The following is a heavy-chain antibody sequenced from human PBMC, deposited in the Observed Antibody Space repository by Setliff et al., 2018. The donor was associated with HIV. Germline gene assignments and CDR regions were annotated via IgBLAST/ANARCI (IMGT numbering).Heavy chain of an antibody. D-gene: IGHD2-8*01. V-gene: IGHV3-74*03. CDR1: GFTFRNYW. Sequence: GSLRLSCAASGFTFRNYWMHWVRRAPGAGLAWVSRINLNGSNTTYVGSLRGRFTISRDNAKNSLYLQMNTLRAEDTAMYYCAALSLRTNVVYGILSTRFDPWGQGTLVTVSS. J-gene: IGHJ5*02. CDR3: AALSLRTNVVYGILSTRFDP. CDR2: INLNGSNT.